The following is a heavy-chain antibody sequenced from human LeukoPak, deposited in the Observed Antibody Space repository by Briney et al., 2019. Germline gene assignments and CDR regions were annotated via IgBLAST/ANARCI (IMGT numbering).Heavy chain of an antibody. CDR2: INTNTGNP. V-gene: IGHV7-4-1*02. D-gene: IGHD2-8*01. CDR3: ARQEDCTNGVCYTGGHY. Sequence: ASVKVSCKASGYTFTSYAMHWVQQAPGQGLEWMGWINTNTGNPTYAQGFTGRFVFSLDTSVSTAYLQISSLKAEDTAVYYCARQEDCTNGVCYTGGHYWGQGTLVTVSS. CDR1: GYTFTSYA. J-gene: IGHJ4*02.